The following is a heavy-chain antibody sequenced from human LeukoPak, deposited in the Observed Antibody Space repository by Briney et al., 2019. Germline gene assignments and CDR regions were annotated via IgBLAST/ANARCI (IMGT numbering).Heavy chain of an antibody. V-gene: IGHV1-2*02. CDR1: GYTFTGYY. Sequence: ASVKVSCKASGYTFTGYYMHWVRQAPGQGLEWMGWINPNSGGTNYAQKFQGRVTMTRDTSISTAYMELSRLRSDDTAVYYCARAPRTGTCPSDPWGQGTLVTVSS. D-gene: IGHD3/OR15-3a*01. CDR2: INPNSGGT. CDR3: ARAPRTGTCPSDP. J-gene: IGHJ5*02.